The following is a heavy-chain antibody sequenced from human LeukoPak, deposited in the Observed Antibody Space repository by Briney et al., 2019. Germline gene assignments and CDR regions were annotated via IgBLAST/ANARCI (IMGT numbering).Heavy chain of an antibody. J-gene: IGHJ4*02. V-gene: IGHV4-38-2*02. CDR3: ARDVVAAAGTWDY. Sequence: SETLSLTCTVSGYSIGSGYYWGWIRQPPGKGLEWIGSIYHSGSTYYNPSLKSRVTISVDTSKNQFSLKLSSVTAADTAVYYCARDVVAAAGTWDYWGQGTLVTVSS. CDR2: IYHSGST. CDR1: GYSIGSGYY. D-gene: IGHD6-13*01.